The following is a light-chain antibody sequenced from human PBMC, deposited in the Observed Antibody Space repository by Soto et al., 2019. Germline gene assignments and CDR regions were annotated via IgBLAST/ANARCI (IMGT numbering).Light chain of an antibody. CDR3: QVWDSSSDHVV. Sequence: SYELTQPPSVSVAPGQTARITCGGDNIESTSVQWYQQKPGQAPVVVVYDDMKRPSGIPERFSGSTSGSTAALTISRVEAGDEADYYCQVWDSSSDHVVFGGGTQLTVL. J-gene: IGLJ2*01. CDR1: NIESTS. CDR2: DDM. V-gene: IGLV3-21*02.